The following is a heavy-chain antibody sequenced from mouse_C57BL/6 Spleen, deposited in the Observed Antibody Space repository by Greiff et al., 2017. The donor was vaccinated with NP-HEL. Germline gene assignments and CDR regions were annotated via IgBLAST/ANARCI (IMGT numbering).Heavy chain of an antibody. CDR1: GYAFSSYW. Sequence: VQLQQSGAELVKPGASVKISCKASGYAFSSYWMNWVKQRPGKGLEWIGQIYPGDGDTNYNGKFKGKATLTADKSSSTAYMQLSSLTSEDSAVYFCARWDSSGTFDYWGQGTTLTVSS. D-gene: IGHD3-2*02. CDR3: ARWDSSGTFDY. J-gene: IGHJ2*01. CDR2: IYPGDGDT. V-gene: IGHV1-80*01.